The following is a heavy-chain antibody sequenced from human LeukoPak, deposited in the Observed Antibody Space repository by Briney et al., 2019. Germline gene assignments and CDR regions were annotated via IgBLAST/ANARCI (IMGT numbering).Heavy chain of an antibody. CDR2: IYYSGST. J-gene: IGHJ3*02. CDR1: GGSISSSRYY. CDR3: AGHTGGNLDAFDI. D-gene: IGHD4-23*01. Sequence: PSETLSLTCTVSGGSISSSRYYWGWIRQPPGKGLEWIGSIYYSGSTYYNPSLKSRVTISVDTSKNQFSLKLSSVTAADTAVYYCAGHTGGNLDAFDIWGQGTMVTVSS. V-gene: IGHV4-39*01.